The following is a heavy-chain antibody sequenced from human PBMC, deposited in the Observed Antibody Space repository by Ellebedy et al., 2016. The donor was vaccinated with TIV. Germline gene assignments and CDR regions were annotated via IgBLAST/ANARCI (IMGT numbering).Heavy chain of an antibody. CDR3: ARDALSAGDFDS. CDR1: GYTFSGYY. Sequence: AASVKVSCKASGYTFSGYYMHWVRQAPGQGLEWMAWINPDSGGTNYAQKFRGRVTMTRDTSSSTAFMELSGLTSDDTAVYYCARDALSAGDFDSWGQGTLVIVSS. J-gene: IGHJ4*02. V-gene: IGHV1-2*02. D-gene: IGHD7-27*01. CDR2: INPDSGGT.